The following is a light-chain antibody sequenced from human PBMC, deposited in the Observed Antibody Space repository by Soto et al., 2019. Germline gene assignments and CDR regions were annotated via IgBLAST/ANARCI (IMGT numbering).Light chain of an antibody. CDR1: QTVSDNY. J-gene: IGKJ4*01. CDR3: QQYGGSPRVS. Sequence: EIVLTQSPGALSLSPGERATLSCRASQTVSDNYLAWYQQKPGQAPRLLIYGASTRATGIPDRFSGSGSGTDFTLTISRREPEDFAVYYCQQYGGSPRVSFGGGTKVAIK. V-gene: IGKV3-20*01. CDR2: GAS.